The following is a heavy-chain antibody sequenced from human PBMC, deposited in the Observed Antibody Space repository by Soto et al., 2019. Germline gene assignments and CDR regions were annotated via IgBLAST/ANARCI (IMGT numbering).Heavy chain of an antibody. CDR3: AIPYYDYVWGNYRLTQPFDY. D-gene: IGHD3-16*02. V-gene: IGHV3-23*01. Sequence: EVQLLESGGGLVQPGGSLRLSCAASGFTFSSYAMSWVRQAPGKGLEWVSAISGSGGSTYYADSVKGRFTISRDNSKNTLYLQMNSLRAEDTAVYYCAIPYYDYVWGNYRLTQPFDYWGQGTLVTVSS. J-gene: IGHJ4*02. CDR1: GFTFSSYA. CDR2: ISGSGGST.